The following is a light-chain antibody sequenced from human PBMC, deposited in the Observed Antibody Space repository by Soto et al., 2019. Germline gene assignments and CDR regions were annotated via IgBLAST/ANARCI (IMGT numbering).Light chain of an antibody. CDR1: NSDVGGYNY. Sequence: QSALTQPPSASGSPGQSVTISCTGTNSDVGGYNYVSWYQQYPGKAPKLIIYEVNERPSGVPDRFSGSKSGNTASLTGSGIQTADEADYYCSSYAGSNWYVFGTGTKVTVL. J-gene: IGLJ1*01. CDR2: EVN. CDR3: SSYAGSNWYV. V-gene: IGLV2-8*01.